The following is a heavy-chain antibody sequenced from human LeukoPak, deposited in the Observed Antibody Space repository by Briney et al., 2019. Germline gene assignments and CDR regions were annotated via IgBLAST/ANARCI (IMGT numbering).Heavy chain of an antibody. D-gene: IGHD4-17*01. CDR1: GGSISSGGYS. CDR2: IYHSGST. Sequence: SETLSLTCAVSGGSISSGGYSWSWIRQPPGKGLEWIGYIYHSGSTYYNPSLKSRVTISVDTSKNQFSLKLSSVTAADTAVYYCASGYGDYWGDAFDIWGQGTMVTVSS. CDR3: ASGYGDYWGDAFDI. J-gene: IGHJ3*02. V-gene: IGHV4-30-2*02.